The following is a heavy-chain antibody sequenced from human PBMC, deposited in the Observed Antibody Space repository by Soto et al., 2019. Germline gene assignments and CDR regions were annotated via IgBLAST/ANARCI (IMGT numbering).Heavy chain of an antibody. V-gene: IGHV3-48*01. Sequence: EVQLVESGGGLVQPGGSLRLSCAASGFTFSSYSMNWVRQAPGKGLEWVSYISSSSSTIYYADSVKGRFTISRDNAKNSLYLQMNSLRAEDTAVYYWAREGGQWLNWFDPWGQGTLVTVSS. CDR1: GFTFSSYS. D-gene: IGHD6-19*01. CDR3: AREGGQWLNWFDP. CDR2: ISSSSSTI. J-gene: IGHJ5*02.